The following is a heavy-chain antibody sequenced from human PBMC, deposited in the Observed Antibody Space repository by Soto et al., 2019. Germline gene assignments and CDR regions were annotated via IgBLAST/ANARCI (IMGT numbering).Heavy chain of an antibody. V-gene: IGHV5-10-1*01. CDR2: IDPSDSYT. D-gene: IGHD5-18*01. CDR3: ASTSMQSRGYSYGHGGMDV. CDR1: GYSFTSYW. Sequence: PGESLKISCKGSGYSFTSYWISWVRQMPGKGLEWMGRIDPSDSYTNYSPSFQGHVTISADKSISTAYLQWSSLKASDTAMYYCASTSMQSRGYSYGHGGMDVWGQGTTVTVSS. J-gene: IGHJ6*02.